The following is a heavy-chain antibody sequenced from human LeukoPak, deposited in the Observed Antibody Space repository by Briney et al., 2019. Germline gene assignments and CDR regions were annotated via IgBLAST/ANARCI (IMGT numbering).Heavy chain of an antibody. J-gene: IGHJ4*02. CDR3: ARGEHVVVRANVFVY. Sequence: PGGSLRLSCAASGFTTGIYATSWVRQAPGKGLEWVAVIPYDGSNKYYADSVKGRFTISRDNSKNTLYLQMNSLRAEDTAVYYCARGEHVVVRANVFVYWGEGTLVTVSS. V-gene: IGHV3-30-3*01. D-gene: IGHD2-21*01. CDR2: IPYDGSNK. CDR1: GFTTGIYA.